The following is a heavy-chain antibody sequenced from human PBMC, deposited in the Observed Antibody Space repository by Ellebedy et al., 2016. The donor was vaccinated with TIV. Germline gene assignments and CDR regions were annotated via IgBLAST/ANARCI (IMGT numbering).Heavy chain of an antibody. J-gene: IGHJ6*02. D-gene: IGHD6-19*01. Sequence: GSLRLSXTVSGASIGISDYYWGWIRQPPGKGLEWIGTIYYSGSTYYNPSLQSRVTISLDTSKSQFSLRLSSVTAADSAVYYCARLQKWLSNGMDVWGQGTTVIVSS. CDR1: GASIGISDYY. CDR2: IYYSGST. V-gene: IGHV4-39*01. CDR3: ARLQKWLSNGMDV.